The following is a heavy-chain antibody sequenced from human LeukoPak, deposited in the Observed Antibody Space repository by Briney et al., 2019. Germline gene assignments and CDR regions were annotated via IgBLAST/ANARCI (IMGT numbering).Heavy chain of an antibody. CDR3: ARDRTGIWFGDYHGIDV. CDR2: IYSGGST. V-gene: IGHV3-66*01. Sequence: GGSLRLSCAASGFTVSSNYMSWVRQAPGKGLEWVSVIYSGGSTYYADSVKGRFTISRDNSKNTLYLQMNSLRAEDTVVYYCARDRTGIWFGDYHGIDVWGQGTTVTVSS. D-gene: IGHD3-10*01. CDR1: GFTVSSNY. J-gene: IGHJ6*02.